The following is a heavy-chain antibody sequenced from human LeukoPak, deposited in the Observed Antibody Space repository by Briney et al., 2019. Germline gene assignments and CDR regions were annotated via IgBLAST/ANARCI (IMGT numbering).Heavy chain of an antibody. D-gene: IGHD5-18*01. J-gene: IGHJ5*02. V-gene: IGHV1-69*05. CDR3: ATGRVSDTTLVSWFDT. CDR1: GGTLSRHA. Sequence: ASVKVSCKASGGTLSRHAVSWVRRAPGQGLEWMGGIILISPTANYAQKFQDRVTITMDEYTTYMELSSLRSEDTAVYYCATGRVSDTTLVSWFDTWGQGTLVTVSS. CDR2: IILISPTA.